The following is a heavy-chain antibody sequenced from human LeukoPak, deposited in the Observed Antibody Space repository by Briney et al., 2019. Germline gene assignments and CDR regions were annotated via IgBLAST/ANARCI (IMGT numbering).Heavy chain of an antibody. CDR1: GFTFSSYS. D-gene: IGHD2-2*01. V-gene: IGHV3-21*04. J-gene: IGHJ6*03. CDR3: AKAPSGYCSSTSCPTYYYYYMDV. Sequence: PGGSLRLSCAASGFTFSSYSMNWVRQAPGKGLEWVSSISSSSSYIYYADLVKGRFTISRDNAKNSLYLQMNSLRAEDKAVYYCAKAPSGYCSSTSCPTYYYYYMDVWGKGTTVTVSS. CDR2: ISSSSSYI.